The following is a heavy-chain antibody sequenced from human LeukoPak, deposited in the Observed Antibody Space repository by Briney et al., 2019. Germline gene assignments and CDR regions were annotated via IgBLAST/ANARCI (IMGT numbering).Heavy chain of an antibody. J-gene: IGHJ4*02. CDR2: ISGSGGIT. CDR3: ARGLHYYDSSGPAQIDY. V-gene: IGHV3-23*01. D-gene: IGHD3-22*01. Sequence: TGGSLRLSCAASGFTFGSYAIYWVRQAPGKGLEWVSGISGSGGITYFADSVKGRFTISRDNSKNTLYLQMNSLRAEDTAVYYCARGLHYYDSSGPAQIDYWGQGTLVTVSS. CDR1: GFTFGSYA.